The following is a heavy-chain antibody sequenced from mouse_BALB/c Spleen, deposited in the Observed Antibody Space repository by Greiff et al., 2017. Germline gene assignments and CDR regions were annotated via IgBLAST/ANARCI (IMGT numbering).Heavy chain of an antibody. CDR3: ARDTAYYAMDD. V-gene: IGHV7-3*02. CDR1: GFTFTDYY. Sequence: EVQRVESGGGLVQPGGSLRLSCATSGFTFTDYYMSWVRQPPGKALEWLGFIRNKANGYTTEYSASVKGRFTISRDNSQSILYLQMNTLRAEDSATYYCARDTAYYAMDDWGQGTSVTVSS. J-gene: IGHJ4*01. CDR2: IRNKANGYTT.